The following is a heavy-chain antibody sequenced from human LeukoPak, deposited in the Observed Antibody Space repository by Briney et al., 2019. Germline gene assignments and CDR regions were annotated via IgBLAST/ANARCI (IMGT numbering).Heavy chain of an antibody. J-gene: IGHJ4*02. CDR3: ARDPVYYYDSSGYPFDY. Sequence: GASVKVSCKASGYTFTGYYMHWVRQAPGQGLEWMGRINPNSGGTNYAQKFQGRVTMTRDTSISTAYTELSRLRSDDTAVYYCARDPVYYYDSSGYPFDYWGQGTLVTVSS. D-gene: IGHD3-22*01. CDR1: GYTFTGYY. V-gene: IGHV1-2*06. CDR2: INPNSGGT.